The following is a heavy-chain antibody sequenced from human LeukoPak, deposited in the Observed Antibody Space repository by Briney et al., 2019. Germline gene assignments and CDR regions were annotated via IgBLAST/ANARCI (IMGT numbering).Heavy chain of an antibody. CDR1: GGTFSSYA. CDR3: ARGVVGATHYYYMDV. Sequence: ASVKVSCKASGGTFSSYAISWVRQAPGQGLEWMGGIIPIFGTANYAQKFQGRVTITADESTSTAYMELSSLRSEDTAVYYCARGVVGATHYYYMDVWGKGTTVTISS. D-gene: IGHD1-26*01. V-gene: IGHV1-69*13. J-gene: IGHJ6*03. CDR2: IIPIFGTA.